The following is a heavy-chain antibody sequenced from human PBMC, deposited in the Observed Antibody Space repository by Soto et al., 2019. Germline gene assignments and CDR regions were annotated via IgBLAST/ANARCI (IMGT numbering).Heavy chain of an antibody. CDR1: GYTFTGYY. V-gene: IGHV1-2*04. CDR2: INPNSGGT. J-gene: IGHJ4*02. Sequence: GASVKVSCKASGYTFTGYYMHWVRQAPGQGLEWMGWINPNSGGTNYAQKFQGWVTMTRDTSISTAYMELSRLRSDDTAVYYCARAPAAAGGERIGSPTILDYWGQGTLVTVSS. CDR3: ARAPAAAGGERIGSPTILDY. D-gene: IGHD6-13*01.